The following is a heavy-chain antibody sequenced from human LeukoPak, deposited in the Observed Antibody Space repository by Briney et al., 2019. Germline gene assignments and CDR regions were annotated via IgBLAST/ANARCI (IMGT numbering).Heavy chain of an antibody. V-gene: IGHV3-23*01. J-gene: IGHJ1*01. CDR3: AKDTDVVVPEYFQY. CDR2: ISGSCGST. CDR1: GFTFTSYA. Sequence: PGGSLRLSCAASGFTFTSYAMNWVRQAPGKGLEWVSAISGSCGSTYYADSVKGRFTVSRDNSENTLFLQMNSLRAEDTAIYYCAKDTDVVVPEYFQYWGQGTLVTVSS. D-gene: IGHD2-15*01.